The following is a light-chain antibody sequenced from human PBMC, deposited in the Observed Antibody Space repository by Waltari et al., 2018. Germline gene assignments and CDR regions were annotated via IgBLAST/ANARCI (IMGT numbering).Light chain of an antibody. V-gene: IGLV3-21*02. Sequence: SYVLTQPPSVSVAPGPTATITCGGNDIATKSVNGYQQKPGQAPVLVVYRNSDRPSGIPERFSGSNSGNAATLTISRLDAGDEADYYCQVWDSGADYVFGTGTMVTVL. CDR3: QVWDSGADYV. CDR1: DIATKS. J-gene: IGLJ1*01. CDR2: RNS.